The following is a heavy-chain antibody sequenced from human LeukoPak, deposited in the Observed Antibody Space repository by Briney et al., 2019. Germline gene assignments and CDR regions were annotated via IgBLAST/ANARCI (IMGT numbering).Heavy chain of an antibody. CDR3: ARFLGVGAFDI. D-gene: IGHD3-16*01. J-gene: IGHJ3*02. CDR2: IYYSGST. Sequence: SETLSLTCTVSGGSISSYYWSWIRQPPGKGLEWIGYIYYSGSTNYNPSLKSRVTISVDTSKNQFSLKLSSVTAADTAVYYCARFLGVGAFDIWGQGTMVTVSS. CDR1: GGSISSYY. V-gene: IGHV4-59*01.